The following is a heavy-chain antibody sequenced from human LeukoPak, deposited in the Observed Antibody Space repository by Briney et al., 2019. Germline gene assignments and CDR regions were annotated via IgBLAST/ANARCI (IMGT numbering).Heavy chain of an antibody. Sequence: GGSLRLSCAASGFTFSGSAIHWVRQASGKGLEWVGRIRSKANSYATSSAASVKGRFTISRDDSKSTAYLQVNSLKTEDTAVYYCTRDYGVLFDYWGQGTLVTVSS. CDR2: IRSKANSYAT. CDR3: TRDYGVLFDY. V-gene: IGHV3-73*01. D-gene: IGHD4-17*01. CDR1: GFTFSGSA. J-gene: IGHJ4*02.